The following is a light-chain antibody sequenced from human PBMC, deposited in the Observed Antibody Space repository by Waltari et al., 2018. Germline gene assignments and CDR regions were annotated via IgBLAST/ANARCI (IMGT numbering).Light chain of an antibody. J-gene: IGKJ2*01. V-gene: IGKV1-39*01. CDR2: AAS. CDR1: QSINNY. Sequence: DIQMTQSPSSLSASVGDRVTITCRATQSINNYLTWYQHKPGRAPKLLIYAASSLQSGVPSRFTGSGSGTHFTLTITSLQPEDFATYYCQQTFSIPRSSFGQGTKLEIK. CDR3: QQTFSIPRSS.